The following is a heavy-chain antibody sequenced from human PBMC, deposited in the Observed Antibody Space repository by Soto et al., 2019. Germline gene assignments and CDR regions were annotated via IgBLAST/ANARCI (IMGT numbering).Heavy chain of an antibody. J-gene: IGHJ6*02. D-gene: IGHD5-18*01. Sequence: GVSLRLSCAASGFTFSTYWMSWARQAPGKGLEWVAHINQDGSTNYHVDSVKGRFTISRDNARNSLYLQMNSLRAEDTAVYYCAGGQRLQPWLRAPYGVWGQGTTVTASS. CDR1: GFTFSTYW. V-gene: IGHV3-7*04. CDR3: AGGQRLQPWLRAPYGV. CDR2: INQDGSTN.